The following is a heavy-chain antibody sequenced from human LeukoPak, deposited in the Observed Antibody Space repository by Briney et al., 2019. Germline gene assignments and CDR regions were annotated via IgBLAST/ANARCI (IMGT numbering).Heavy chain of an antibody. J-gene: IGHJ3*02. V-gene: IGHV4-59*08. CDR1: GGSISSYY. CDR3: ARRSYFPAFDI. Sequence: SGTLSLTCTVSGGSISSYYWSWIRQPPGKGLEWIGYIYYSGSTNYNPSLKSRVTISVDTSKNQFSLKLSSVTAADTAVYYCARRSYFPAFDIWGQGTMVTVSS. D-gene: IGHD1-26*01. CDR2: IYYSGST.